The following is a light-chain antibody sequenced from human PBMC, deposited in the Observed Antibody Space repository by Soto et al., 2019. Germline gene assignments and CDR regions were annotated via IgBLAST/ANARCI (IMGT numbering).Light chain of an antibody. CDR3: QSYDSSLRGVV. CDR2: GNS. V-gene: IGLV1-40*01. J-gene: IGLJ2*01. Sequence: QSVLTQPPSVCGAPEHRVTISCIGSSSNIGAGYDVHWYQQLPGTAPKLLIYGNSNRPSGVPDRFSGSKSGTSASLAITGLQAEDEADYYCQSYDSSLRGVVFGGGTQLTVL. CDR1: SSNIGAGYD.